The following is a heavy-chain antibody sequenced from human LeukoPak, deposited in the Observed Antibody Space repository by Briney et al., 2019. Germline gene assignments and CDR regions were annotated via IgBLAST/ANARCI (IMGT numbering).Heavy chain of an antibody. CDR2: IYYSGNT. D-gene: IGHD1-1*01. Sequence: PSETLSLTCTVSGDSLTNYYWAWIRQPPGKGLEWIGYIYYSGNTDYSPSLNSRVTISVDTSKNQFSLKLNSVTAADTAVYYCARLLLRGTHDYWGQGALVTVSS. CDR3: ARLLLRGTHDY. J-gene: IGHJ4*02. CDR1: GDSLTNYY. V-gene: IGHV4-59*08.